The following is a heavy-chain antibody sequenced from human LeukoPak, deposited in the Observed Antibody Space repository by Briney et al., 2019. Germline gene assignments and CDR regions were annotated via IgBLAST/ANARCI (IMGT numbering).Heavy chain of an antibody. J-gene: IGHJ6*03. V-gene: IGHV3-11*04. CDR2: ISSSGSTI. CDR1: GFTFSDYY. Sequence: GGSLRLSCAASGFTFSDYYMSWIRQAPGKGLEWVSYISSSGSTIYYADSVKGRFTISRDNAKNSLYLQMNSLRAEDTAVYYCARDLRAWQQHFYYYYYMDVWGKGTTVTVSS. CDR3: ARDLRAWQQHFYYYYYMDV. D-gene: IGHD6-13*01.